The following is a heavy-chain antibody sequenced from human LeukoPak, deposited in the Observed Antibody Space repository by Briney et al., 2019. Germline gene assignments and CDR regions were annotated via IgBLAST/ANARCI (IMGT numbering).Heavy chain of an antibody. CDR1: GYTFTSYY. CDR2: INPSGGST. J-gene: IGHJ4*02. CDR3: ARATMIVVAPDY. Sequence: ASVKVSCKASGYTFTSYYMHWVRQAPGQGLEWMGIINPSGGSTSYAQKFQGRVTMTRDTSTSTVYMVLSSLRSEDTAVYYCARATMIVVAPDYWGQGTLVTVSS. V-gene: IGHV1-46*03. D-gene: IGHD3-22*01.